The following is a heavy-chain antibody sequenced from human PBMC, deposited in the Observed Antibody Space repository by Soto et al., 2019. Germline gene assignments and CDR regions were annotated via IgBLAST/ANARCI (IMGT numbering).Heavy chain of an antibody. V-gene: IGHV4-34*01. J-gene: IGHJ6*04. Sequence: PSETLSLTCAVYGGSLRGYYWSWIRHRPGKGLERIGDNKHSGRTNYNPSLKSRVSISGYTSKSHFSLSLSSVTAADSAVYYCARRQMGPYYDSSGYRYYYHGLDGWGKGTRGTASS. CDR2: NKHSGRT. CDR3: ARRQMGPYYDSSGYRYYYHGLDG. CDR1: GGSLRGYY. D-gene: IGHD3-22*01.